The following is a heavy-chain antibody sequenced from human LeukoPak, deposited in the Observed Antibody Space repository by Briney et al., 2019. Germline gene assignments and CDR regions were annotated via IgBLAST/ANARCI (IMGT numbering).Heavy chain of an antibody. D-gene: IGHD3-16*01. CDR1: GFSFNNAW. CDR2: IKNKADGGAA. CDR3: TSENWGSNH. J-gene: IGHJ5*02. Sequence: KTGGSLRLSCAASGFSFNNAWMNWVRQVPGKGLEWVGRIKNKADGGAAEYAAPVKDRFTISRDDSKNTLYLQMSSLKTEDTAMYYCTSENWGSNHWGQGTLVIVSS. V-gene: IGHV3-15*07.